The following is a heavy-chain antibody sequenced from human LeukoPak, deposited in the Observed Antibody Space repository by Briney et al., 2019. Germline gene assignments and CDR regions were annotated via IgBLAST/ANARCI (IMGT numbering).Heavy chain of an antibody. Sequence: GGSLRLSCAASGFTFSSYSMNWVRQAPGKGLEWVSYISSSGSTIYYADSVKGRFTISRDNAKNSLYLQMNSLRAEDTAVYYYARGRYYDFWSGFHVNSGFDYWGQGTLVTVSS. CDR2: ISSSGSTI. CDR1: GFTFSSYS. V-gene: IGHV3-48*04. D-gene: IGHD3-3*01. CDR3: ARGRYYDFWSGFHVNSGFDY. J-gene: IGHJ4*02.